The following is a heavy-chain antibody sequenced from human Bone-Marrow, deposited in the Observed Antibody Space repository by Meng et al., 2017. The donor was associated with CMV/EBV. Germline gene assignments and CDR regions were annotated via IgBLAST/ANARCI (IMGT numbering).Heavy chain of an antibody. CDR2: ISSSGSTI. V-gene: IGHV3-11*01. CDR1: GFTFSDYY. D-gene: IGHD3-3*01. Sequence: GESLKISCAASGFTFSDYYMSWIRQAPGKGLEWVSYISSSGSTIYYADSVKGRFTISRDNAKNSLYLQMNSLRAEDTAVYYCARVRLRFLEWLSPDYYYGMDVWGQGTMVTVSS. J-gene: IGHJ6*02. CDR3: ARVRLRFLEWLSPDYYYGMDV.